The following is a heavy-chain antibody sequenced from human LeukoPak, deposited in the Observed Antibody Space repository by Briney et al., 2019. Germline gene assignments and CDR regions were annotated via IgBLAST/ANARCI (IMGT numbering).Heavy chain of an antibody. J-gene: IGHJ4*02. D-gene: IGHD1-1*01. V-gene: IGHV3-64*01. CDR1: GLTFSSYA. Sequence: GGSLRLSCAASGLTFSSYAMHWVRQAPGKGLEYVSAISTNGGRTYYTNSVKGRFTISRDNSKNTLYLQMGSLRAEDMAVYYCAREGTTGTTDYWGQGTLVTVSS. CDR2: ISTNGGRT. CDR3: AREGTTGTTDY.